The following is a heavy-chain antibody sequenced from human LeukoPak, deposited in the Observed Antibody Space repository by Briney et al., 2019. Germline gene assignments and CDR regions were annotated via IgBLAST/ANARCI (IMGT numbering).Heavy chain of an antibody. V-gene: IGHV3-66*02. J-gene: IGHJ6*03. CDR1: GFTVSSNY. CDR2: IYSGGST. CDR3: ARDRWDYGRYYMDV. D-gene: IGHD4/OR15-4a*01. Sequence: PGGSLRLSXAASGFTVSSNYMSWVRQAPGKGLEWVSVIYSGGSTYYADSVKGRFTISRDNSKNTLYLQMNSLRAEDTAVYYCARDRWDYGRYYMDVWGKGTTVTVSS.